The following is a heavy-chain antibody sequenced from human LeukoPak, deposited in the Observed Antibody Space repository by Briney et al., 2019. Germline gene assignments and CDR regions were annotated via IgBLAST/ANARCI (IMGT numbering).Heavy chain of an antibody. CDR2: ISGTSSYM. V-gene: IGHV3-21*04. CDR3: ASRMDV. J-gene: IGHJ6*02. CDR1: GFNFRDYS. Sequence: GGSLRLSCVAYGFNFRDYSMNWVRQAPGKGLDWVSGISGTSSYMYYGDSVKGRFTISRDNSKNTLYLQMNSLRAEDTAVYYCASRMDVWGQGTTVTVSS.